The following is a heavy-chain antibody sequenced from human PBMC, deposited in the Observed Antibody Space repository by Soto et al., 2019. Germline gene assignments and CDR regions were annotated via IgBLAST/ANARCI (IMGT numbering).Heavy chain of an antibody. D-gene: IGHD5-12*01. CDR1: GFNFASFA. CDR2: IVGSDAKT. V-gene: IGHV3-23*01. CDR3: AKWTYLDF. Sequence: PGGSLRLSCTASGFNFASFALTWVRRAPGQGLEWVATIVGSDAKTHYADSVKGRFSISRDTSRNTVYLQMNNLRADDTAIYYCAKWTYLDFWGQGTRVTVSS. J-gene: IGHJ4*02.